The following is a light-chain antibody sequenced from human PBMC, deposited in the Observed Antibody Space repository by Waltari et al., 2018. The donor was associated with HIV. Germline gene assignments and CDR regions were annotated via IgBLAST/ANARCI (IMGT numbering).Light chain of an antibody. Sequence: EIVMTQSPITLSLSPGERATLSCRASENIDTNLAWYQQTLGQAPRLLMYGASTRATGIPARFSGSVSGRDFTLTISSLQSEDFVVYYCHQYNEWPRTFGQGTKVEV. CDR2: GAS. CDR3: HQYNEWPRT. J-gene: IGKJ1*01. CDR1: ENIDTN. V-gene: IGKV3-15*01.